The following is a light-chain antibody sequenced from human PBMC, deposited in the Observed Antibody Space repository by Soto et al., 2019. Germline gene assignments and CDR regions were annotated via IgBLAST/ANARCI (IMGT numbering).Light chain of an antibody. CDR3: QQYHSAPQS. CDR1: QSVLYSPNNKNY. Sequence: DIVMTQSPDSLAVSLGERATINCKSSQSVLYSPNNKNYLAWYQQKPGQPPKLLIYWASTRESGVPDRFSGSGSGTDFTLTISSLQAEDVALYYCQQYHSAPQSFGHGTKVEIK. V-gene: IGKV4-1*01. CDR2: WAS. J-gene: IGKJ1*01.